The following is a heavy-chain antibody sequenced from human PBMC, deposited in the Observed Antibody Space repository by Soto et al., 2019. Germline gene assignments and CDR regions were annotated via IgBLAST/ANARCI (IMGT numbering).Heavy chain of an antibody. CDR3: ARDDGITMVRGVIFY. J-gene: IGHJ1*01. CDR1: GGTFSSYT. D-gene: IGHD3-10*01. Sequence: QVQLVQSGAEVKKPGSSVKVSCKASGGTFSSYTISWVRQAPGQGLEWMGRIIPILGIANYAQKFQGRVTTTADNFTSTAYMELSSLRSEDTAVYYCARDDGITMVRGVIFYWGQGTLVTVSS. CDR2: IIPILGIA. V-gene: IGHV1-69*08.